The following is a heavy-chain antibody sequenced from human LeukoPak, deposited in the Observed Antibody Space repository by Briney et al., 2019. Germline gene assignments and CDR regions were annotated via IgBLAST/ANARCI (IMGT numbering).Heavy chain of an antibody. CDR1: GYTFTGYY. D-gene: IGHD6-19*01. J-gene: IGHJ5*02. V-gene: IGHV1-2*02. CDR3: ARDREQWLAGWFDP. CDR2: INPNSGGT. Sequence: ASVKVSCKASGYTFTGYYMHWVRQAPGQGLEWMGWINPNSGGTNYAQKFQGRVTVTRDTSISTAYMELSRLRSDDTAVYYCARDREQWLAGWFDPWGQGTLVTVSS.